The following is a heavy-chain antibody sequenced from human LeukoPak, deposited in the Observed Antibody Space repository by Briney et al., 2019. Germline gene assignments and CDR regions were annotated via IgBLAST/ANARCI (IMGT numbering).Heavy chain of an antibody. CDR3: AGVRIMGMSDY. CDR1: GFTFSTYT. Sequence: GGSLRLSCAASGFTFSTYTMNWVRQAPGKGLEWVSCIGSSGYYIYYADSVKGRFTISRDNANNSLYLHMNSLRAEDTAVYYCAGVRIMGMSDYWGQGTLVTVSS. CDR2: IGSSGYYI. V-gene: IGHV3-21*01. D-gene: IGHD2-8*01. J-gene: IGHJ4*02.